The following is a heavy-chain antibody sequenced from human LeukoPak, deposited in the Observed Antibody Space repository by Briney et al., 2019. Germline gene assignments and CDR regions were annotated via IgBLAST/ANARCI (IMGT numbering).Heavy chain of an antibody. V-gene: IGHV3-30-3*01. J-gene: IGHJ6*02. CDR2: ISYDGSNK. D-gene: IGHD6-13*01. Sequence: PGGSLRLSCAASGFTFSSYAMHWVRQAPGKGLEWVAVISYDGSNKYYADSVKGRFTISRDNSKNTLYLQMNSLRAEDTAVYYCARDQGYSSSWYPYYYYGMDVWGQGTTVTVSS. CDR1: GFTFSSYA. CDR3: ARDQGYSSSWYPYYYYGMDV.